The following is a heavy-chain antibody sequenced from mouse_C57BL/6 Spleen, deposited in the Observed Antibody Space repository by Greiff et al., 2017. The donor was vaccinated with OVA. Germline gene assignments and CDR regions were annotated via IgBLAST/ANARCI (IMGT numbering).Heavy chain of an antibody. CDR3: ARSYYGYYSYYFDY. V-gene: IGHV1-64*01. J-gene: IGHJ2*01. D-gene: IGHD2-3*01. Sequence: VQLQQPGAELVKPGASVKLSCKASGYTFTSYWMHWVKQRPGQGLEWIGMIHPNSGSTNYNEKFKSKATLTVDKSSSTAYMQLSSLTSEDSAVYYCARSYYGYYSYYFDYWGQGTTLTVSS. CDR1: GYTFTSYW. CDR2: IHPNSGST.